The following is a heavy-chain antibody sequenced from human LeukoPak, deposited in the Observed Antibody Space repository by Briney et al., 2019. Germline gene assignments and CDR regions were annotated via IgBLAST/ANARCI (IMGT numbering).Heavy chain of an antibody. Sequence: GGSLRLSCAASGFTFDDYGMSWARQAPGKGLEWVSGINWNGGSTGYADSVKGRFTISRDNAKNSLYLQMNSLRAEDTALYYCARYPGAGYGVDAFDIWGQGTMVTVSS. V-gene: IGHV3-20*04. D-gene: IGHD2-8*01. CDR2: INWNGGST. CDR1: GFTFDDYG. CDR3: ARYPGAGYGVDAFDI. J-gene: IGHJ3*02.